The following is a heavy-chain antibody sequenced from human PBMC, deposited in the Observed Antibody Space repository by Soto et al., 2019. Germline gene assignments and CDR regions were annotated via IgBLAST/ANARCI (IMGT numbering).Heavy chain of an antibody. CDR3: ARHRGGYYYYMDV. Sequence: SETLSLTCTVSGGSISSYYWSWIRQPPGKGLEWIGYIYYSGSTNYNPSLKSRVTISVDTSKNQFSLKLSSVTAADTAVYYCARHRGGYYYYMDVWGKGTTVTV. V-gene: IGHV4-59*08. D-gene: IGHD3-10*01. CDR2: IYYSGST. J-gene: IGHJ6*03. CDR1: GGSISSYY.